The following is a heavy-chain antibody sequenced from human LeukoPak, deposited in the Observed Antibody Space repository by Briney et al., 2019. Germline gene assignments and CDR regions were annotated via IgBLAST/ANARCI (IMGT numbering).Heavy chain of an antibody. J-gene: IGHJ5*02. CDR3: ARAEIGSWGFDP. D-gene: IGHD2-15*01. Sequence: SETLSLTCTVSGGSISSGDYYWSWIRQPPGEGLEWIGYIYYSGSTYYNPSLKSRVTISVDTSKNQFSLKMSSVTAADTAVYYCARAEIGSWGFDPWGQGTLVTVSS. CDR2: IYYSGST. V-gene: IGHV4-30-4*01. CDR1: GGSISSGDYY.